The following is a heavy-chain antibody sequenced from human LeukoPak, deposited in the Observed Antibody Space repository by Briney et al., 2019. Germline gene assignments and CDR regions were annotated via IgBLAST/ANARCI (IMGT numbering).Heavy chain of an antibody. Sequence: GGSLRLSCAASGFTFSSYGIHWVRQAPGKGLEWVAVISHDGTDNYYADSVKGRFTISRDNSKNTVYLQMNSLRAEDTAVYYCAKDSSQYYYDSSGYRFDYWGQGILVTVSS. CDR1: GFTFSSYG. V-gene: IGHV3-30*18. CDR3: AKDSSQYYYDSSGYRFDY. CDR2: ISHDGTDN. J-gene: IGHJ4*02. D-gene: IGHD3-22*01.